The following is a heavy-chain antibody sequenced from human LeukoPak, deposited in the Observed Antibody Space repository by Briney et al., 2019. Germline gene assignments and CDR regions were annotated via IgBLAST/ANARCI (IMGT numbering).Heavy chain of an antibody. D-gene: IGHD3-22*01. V-gene: IGHV4-30-4*08. J-gene: IGHJ4*02. CDR2: IYYSGST. CDR1: GGSISSGDYF. CDR3: ARGRGYWAFDY. Sequence: RASETLSLTCPVSGGSISSGDYFWSWIRHPPGKGLEWIGYIYYSGSTYYNPSLKSRVTISVDTSKNQFSLKLSSVTAADTAVYYCARGRGYWAFDYWGQGTLVTVSS.